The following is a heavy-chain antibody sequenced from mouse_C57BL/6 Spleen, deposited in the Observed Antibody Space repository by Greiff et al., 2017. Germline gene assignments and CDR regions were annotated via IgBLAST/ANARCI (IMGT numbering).Heavy chain of an antibody. CDR3: ARHSDVVASEDIDY. CDR1: GYTFTSYW. CDR2: IYPGSGST. D-gene: IGHD1-1*01. V-gene: IGHV1-55*01. J-gene: IGHJ1*03. Sequence: QVQLQQSGAELVKPGASVKMSCTASGYTFTSYWITWVKQRPGQGLEWIGDIYPGSGSTNYNEKFKSKATLTVDTSSSTAYMQLSSLTSEDSAVYYCARHSDVVASEDIDYWGKGTTVTVSS.